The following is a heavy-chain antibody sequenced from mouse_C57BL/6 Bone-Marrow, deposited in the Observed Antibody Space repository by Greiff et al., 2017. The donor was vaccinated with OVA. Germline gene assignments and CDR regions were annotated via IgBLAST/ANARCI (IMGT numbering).Heavy chain of an antibody. D-gene: IGHD1-1*01. V-gene: IGHV1-76*01. CDR2: IYHGSGNT. CDR1: GYTFTDYY. J-gene: IGHJ2*01. Sequence: QVQLQQSGAELVRPGASVKLSCKASGYTFTDYYINWVKQRPGQGLEWIARIYHGSGNTYYNEKFKGKATLTAEKSSSTAYMQLSSLTSEDSAVYFCARPYYGSRYYFDYWGQGTTLTVSS. CDR3: ARPYYGSRYYFDY.